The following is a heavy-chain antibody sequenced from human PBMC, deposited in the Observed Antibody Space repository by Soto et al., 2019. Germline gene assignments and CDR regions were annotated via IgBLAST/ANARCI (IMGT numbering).Heavy chain of an antibody. CDR3: ARDLYSSGWYHWFDP. CDR1: GFTFSSYS. J-gene: IGHJ5*02. CDR2: ISSSSSYI. Sequence: GGSLRLSCAASGFTFSSYSMNWVRQAPGKVLEWVSSISSSSSYIYYADSVKGRFTISRDNAKNSLYLQMNSLRAEDTAVYYCARDLYSSGWYHWFDPWGQGTLVTVSS. D-gene: IGHD6-19*01. V-gene: IGHV3-21*01.